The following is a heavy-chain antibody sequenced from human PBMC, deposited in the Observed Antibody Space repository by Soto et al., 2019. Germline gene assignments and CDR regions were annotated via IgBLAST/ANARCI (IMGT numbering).Heavy chain of an antibody. CDR1: GFTFSSYA. J-gene: IGHJ6*02. CDR3: AKDGGPDNDYGDYGRYYYYYYGMDV. D-gene: IGHD4-17*01. CDR2: ISGSGGST. Sequence: GGSLRLSCAASGFTFSSYAMSWVRQAPGKGLEWVSAISGSGGSTYYADSVKGRFTISRDNSKNTLYLQMNSLRAEDTAVYYCAKDGGPDNDYGDYGRYYYYYYGMDVWGQGTTVTVSS. V-gene: IGHV3-23*01.